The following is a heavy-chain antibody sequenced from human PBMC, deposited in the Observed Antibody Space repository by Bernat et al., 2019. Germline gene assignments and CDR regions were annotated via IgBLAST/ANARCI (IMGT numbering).Heavy chain of an antibody. CDR2: IKSKTDGETT. J-gene: IGHJ4*02. V-gene: IGHV3-15*01. CDR1: GFTFSNAW. CDR3: TTYRRTMIVVAFDY. D-gene: IGHD3-22*01. Sequence: EVQLVESGGGLVNPGGSLRFSFAASGFTFSNAWMSWVRQAPGKGLEWVGSIKSKTDGETTDYAAPVKGRFTISRDDSKNTLYLQMNRLKTEDTSVYYCTTYRRTMIVVAFDYWGQGTLVTVSS.